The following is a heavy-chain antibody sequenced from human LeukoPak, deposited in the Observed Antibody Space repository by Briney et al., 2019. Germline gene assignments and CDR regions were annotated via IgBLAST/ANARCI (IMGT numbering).Heavy chain of an antibody. CDR3: ARLGSGSTDY. CDR2: IYYSGST. CDR1: GGSISSSSYY. D-gene: IGHD1-26*01. J-gene: IGHJ4*02. Sequence: SETLSLTCTVSGGSISSSSYYWGWIRQPPGKGLEWIGSIYYSGSTYYNPSLKSRVTISVDTSKNQFSLKLSSVTAAGTAVYYCARLGSGSTDYWGQGTLVTVSS. V-gene: IGHV4-39*01.